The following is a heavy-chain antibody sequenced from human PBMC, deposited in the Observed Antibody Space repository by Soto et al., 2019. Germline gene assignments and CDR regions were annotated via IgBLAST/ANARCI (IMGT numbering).Heavy chain of an antibody. Sequence: GSLRLSCAASGFTFSTYAMTWVRQAPGKGLEWVSLISNSGDGTYYADSVKGRFTISRDNSQRTLNLQMNSLRAEDTAVYYCAKNGDFWSWGMDVWGRGTTVTVSS. CDR3: AKNGDFWSWGMDV. V-gene: IGHV3-23*01. J-gene: IGHJ6*02. CDR2: ISNSGDGT. CDR1: GFTFSTYA. D-gene: IGHD3-3*01.